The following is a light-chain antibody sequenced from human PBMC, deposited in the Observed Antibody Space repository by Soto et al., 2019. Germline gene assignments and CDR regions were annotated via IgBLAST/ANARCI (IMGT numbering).Light chain of an antibody. J-gene: IGLJ2*01. CDR1: SSDVGGYNY. CDR2: GVS. CDR3: SSYTSSIAHVV. Sequence: QSVLTQPASVSGSPGQSITISCTGTSSDVGGYNYVSWYQQHPGKAPKVLIYGVSNRPSGISNRLSGSKSGNTASLTISGLQADDEGDYYCSSYTSSIAHVVFGGGTKVTVL. V-gene: IGLV2-14*01.